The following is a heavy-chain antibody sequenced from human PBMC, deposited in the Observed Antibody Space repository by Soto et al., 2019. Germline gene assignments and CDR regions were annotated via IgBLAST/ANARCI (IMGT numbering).Heavy chain of an antibody. D-gene: IGHD4-17*01. J-gene: IGHJ4*02. CDR2: INHSGST. Sequence: QVQLQQWGAGLLKPSETLSLTCAVYGGSFSGYYWSWIRQPPGKGLEWIGEINHSGSTNYNPSLKSPVTLAVDRHQDQFPLRLGSVAAADTAVYYCAEKDYGDDGGLLDYWGQGTLVTVSS. V-gene: IGHV4-34*01. CDR1: GGSFSGYY. CDR3: AEKDYGDDGGLLDY.